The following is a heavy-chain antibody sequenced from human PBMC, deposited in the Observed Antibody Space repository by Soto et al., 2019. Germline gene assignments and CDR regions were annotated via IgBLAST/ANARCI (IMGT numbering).Heavy chain of an antibody. CDR1: GFTFSSYG. J-gene: IGHJ3*02. D-gene: IGHD3-10*01. Sequence: GGSLRLSCAASGFTFSSYGMHWVRQAPGKGLEWVAVIWYDGSNKYYADSVKGRFTISRDNSKNTLYLQMNSLRAEDTAVYYCARAPTLWFGEATGPFDIWGQGTMVTVSS. CDR2: IWYDGSNK. V-gene: IGHV3-33*01. CDR3: ARAPTLWFGEATGPFDI.